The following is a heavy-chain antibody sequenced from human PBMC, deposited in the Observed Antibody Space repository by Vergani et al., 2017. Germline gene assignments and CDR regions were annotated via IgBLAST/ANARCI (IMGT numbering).Heavy chain of an antibody. J-gene: IGHJ3*02. Sequence: QVQLVESGGGVVQPGRSLRLSCAASGFTFSSYGMHWVRQAPGKGLEWVAVIWYDGSNKYYADSVKGRFTISRDNSKNTLYLQMNSLRAEDTAVYYCARDNGSWYPGAFDIWGQGTMVTVSS. CDR1: GFTFSSYG. CDR3: ARDNGSWYPGAFDI. D-gene: IGHD6-13*01. CDR2: IWYDGSNK. V-gene: IGHV3-33*01.